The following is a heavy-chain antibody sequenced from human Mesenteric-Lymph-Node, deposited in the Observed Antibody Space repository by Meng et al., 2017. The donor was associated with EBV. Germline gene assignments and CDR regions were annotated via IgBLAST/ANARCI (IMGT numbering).Heavy chain of an antibody. CDR2: IYWDDDK. D-gene: IGHD2-8*01. J-gene: IGHJ5*02. CDR1: GFSLSTSGVG. V-gene: IGHV2-5*05. Sequence: QITLKESGPTLVKPXXTLTLTCTFSGFSLSTSGVGVGWIRQSPGKALEWLAIIYWDDDKVYGPSLKNRLAITKDTSRSQVVLTMTDVDSVDTGTYYCAHSPFNDPNWFDPWGQGTRVTVSS. CDR3: AHSPFNDPNWFDP.